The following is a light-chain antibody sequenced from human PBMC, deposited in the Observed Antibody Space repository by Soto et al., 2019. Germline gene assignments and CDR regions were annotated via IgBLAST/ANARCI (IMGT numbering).Light chain of an antibody. J-gene: IGLJ2*01. CDR1: ASNVGGYNY. CDR2: KSR. CDR3: SSYAGSNNVI. V-gene: IGLV2-8*01. Sequence: QSALTQPPSASGSPGQSVTISCTGAASNVGGYNYVSWYQQHPGKAPKLIISKSRERPSGVPDRFSGSKSGNTASLTVSGLQAEDEAEYYCSSYAGSNNVIFGGGTMLTVL.